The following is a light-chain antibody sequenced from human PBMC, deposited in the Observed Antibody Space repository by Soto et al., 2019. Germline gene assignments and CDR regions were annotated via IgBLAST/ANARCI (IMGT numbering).Light chain of an antibody. CDR3: QQLKTYPLT. J-gene: IGKJ4*01. CDR1: EDISSY. Sequence: DIQMTQSPSTLSASAGDRVTITCRASEDISSYLAWYQKKPGKAPKLLIYGASTLQSGVPSRFSGSGSGTEFTLTISSLQPEDFATYYCQQLKTYPLTFGGGTKVEIK. V-gene: IGKV1-9*01. CDR2: GAS.